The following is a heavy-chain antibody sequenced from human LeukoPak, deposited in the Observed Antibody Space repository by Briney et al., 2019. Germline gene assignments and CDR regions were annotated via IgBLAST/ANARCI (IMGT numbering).Heavy chain of an antibody. Sequence: SDTQSLTCTVSVGSISSYYWSWIRQPPGKGLEGIGYIYYSGSTNYNPSLKSRVTISVDTSKNQFSLELSSVTAADTAVYYCASGDYDSSGYFVDYWGQGTLVTVSS. CDR2: IYYSGST. J-gene: IGHJ4*02. CDR1: VGSISSYY. D-gene: IGHD3-22*01. CDR3: ASGDYDSSGYFVDY. V-gene: IGHV4-59*07.